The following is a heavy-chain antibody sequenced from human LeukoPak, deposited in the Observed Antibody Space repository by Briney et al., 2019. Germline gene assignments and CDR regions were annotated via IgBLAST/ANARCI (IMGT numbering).Heavy chain of an antibody. D-gene: IGHD2-2*01. V-gene: IGHV3-30*02. J-gene: IGHJ4*02. CDR2: IRNDGSNK. CDR1: GFIFSSYG. CDR3: AKLLSTGGRFLY. Sequence: GGSLRLSCAASGFIFSSYGMHWVRQAPGKGLEWVAFIRNDGSNKYYADSVKGRFTISRDNSKNTLYLQMNSLRAEDTAVYYCAKLLSTGGRFLYWGQGTLVTVSS.